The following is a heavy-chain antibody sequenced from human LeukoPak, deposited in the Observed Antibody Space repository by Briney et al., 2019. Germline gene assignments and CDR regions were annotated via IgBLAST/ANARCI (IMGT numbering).Heavy chain of an antibody. CDR1: GFTFSDYY. CDR3: AKGWYYDFWSGYELGY. V-gene: IGHV3-11*04. J-gene: IGHJ4*02. CDR2: ISSSGSTI. Sequence: GGSLRLSCAASGFTFSDYYMSWIRQAPGKGLEWVSYISSSGSTIYYADSVKGRFTISRDNAKNSLYLQMNSLRAEDTAVYYCAKGWYYDFWSGYELGYWGQGTLVTVSS. D-gene: IGHD3-3*01.